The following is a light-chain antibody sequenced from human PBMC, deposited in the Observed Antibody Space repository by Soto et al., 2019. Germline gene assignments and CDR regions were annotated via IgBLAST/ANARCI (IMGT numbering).Light chain of an antibody. V-gene: IGLV2-8*01. CDR2: EVV. Sequence: QSALTQPPSASGSPGQSVTISCTGTKNDIGVYDFVSWYQHHPGKAPRLIIYEVVQRPSGVPDRFSGSKSGNTASLTVSGLQAADEAVYYCGTWDDSLFSFVFGPGTKVTVL. CDR3: GTWDDSLFSFV. J-gene: IGLJ1*01. CDR1: KNDIGVYDF.